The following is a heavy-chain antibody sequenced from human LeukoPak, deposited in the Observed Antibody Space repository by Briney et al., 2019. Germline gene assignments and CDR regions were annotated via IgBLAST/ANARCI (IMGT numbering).Heavy chain of an antibody. J-gene: IGHJ3*01. V-gene: IGHV4-4*09. D-gene: IGHD6-25*01. CDR1: GGSISPYY. Sequence: SETLSLTCTVSGGSISPYYWSWIRQPPGKGLEWIGNIFFKGNSDCNPSLSSRVTISADTSKNQFSLKVRSVSAADAAVYYCARKAANSGAFDVWDLGTMVTVSS. CDR2: IFFKGNS. CDR3: ARKAANSGAFDV.